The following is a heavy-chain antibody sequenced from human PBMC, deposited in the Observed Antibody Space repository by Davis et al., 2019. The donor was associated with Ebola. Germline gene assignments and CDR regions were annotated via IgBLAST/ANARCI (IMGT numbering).Heavy chain of an antibody. J-gene: IGHJ6*03. CDR1: GFTFNSYS. CDR2: ISSYSSYI. CDR3: ARELGFNYYYYMDV. D-gene: IGHD7-27*01. V-gene: IGHV3-21*01. Sequence: PGGSLRLSCAASGFTFNSYSMNWVRQAPGKGLEWVSSISSYSSYIYYADSVKSRFTISRDNAKNSLYLQMNSLRAEDTAVYYCARELGFNYYYYMDVWGKGTTVTVSS.